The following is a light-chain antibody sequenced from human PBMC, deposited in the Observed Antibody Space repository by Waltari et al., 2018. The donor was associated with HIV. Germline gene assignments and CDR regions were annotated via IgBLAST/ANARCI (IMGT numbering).Light chain of an antibody. CDR3: CSYAGSYTFVV. CDR1: SSAVGGYNY. V-gene: IGLV2-11*01. J-gene: IGLJ2*01. Sequence: QSALTQPRSVSGSPGQSVTISCTGTSSAVGGYNYVSWYQQHPGKAPKLMIYDVSKRPSGVPDRFSGSKSGNTASLTSSGLQAEDEADYYCCSYAGSYTFVVFGGGTKLTVL. CDR2: DVS.